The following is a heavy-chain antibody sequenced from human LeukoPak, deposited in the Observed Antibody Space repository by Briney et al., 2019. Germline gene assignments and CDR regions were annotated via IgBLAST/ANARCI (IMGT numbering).Heavy chain of an antibody. CDR1: GYTFTSYG. CDR3: ASVRGYSSGWYSGGYYYGMDV. CDR2: ISAYNGNT. D-gene: IGHD6-19*01. V-gene: IGHV1-18*04. J-gene: IGHJ6*04. Sequence: ASVKLSCNASGYTFTSYGISWVRQAPGQGLGWMGWISAYNGNTNYAQKLQGRVTMTTDTSTSTAYMELRSLRSDDTAVYYCASVRGYSSGWYSGGYYYGMDVWGKGTTVTVSS.